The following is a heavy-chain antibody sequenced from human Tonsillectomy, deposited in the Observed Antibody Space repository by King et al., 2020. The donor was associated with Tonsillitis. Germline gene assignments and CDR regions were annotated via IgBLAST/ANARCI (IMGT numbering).Heavy chain of an antibody. V-gene: IGHV3-74*01. CDR3: ASSIGAFDL. CDR1: GFTFSSYW. Sequence: VQLVESGGGLVQPGGSLRLSCAASGFTFSSYWMHWVRQAPGKGLVWVSRVNCDGGNTDYADSVKGRFTISRDNAKNTVFLQMNSLRAEDTAVYYCASSIGAFDLWGQGTMVTVSS. CDR2: VNCDGGNT. D-gene: IGHD3-16*01. J-gene: IGHJ3*01.